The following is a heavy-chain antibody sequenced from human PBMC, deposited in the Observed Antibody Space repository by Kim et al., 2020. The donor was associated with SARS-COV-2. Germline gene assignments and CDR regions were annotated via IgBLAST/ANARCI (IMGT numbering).Heavy chain of an antibody. D-gene: IGHD3-9*01. CDR3: ARLSVDSTKGWFDP. J-gene: IGHJ5*02. CDR2: IYYSGST. CDR1: GGSISSSSYY. V-gene: IGHV4-39*01. Sequence: SGGSISSSSYYWGWTRQPPGKGLEWNGSIYYSGSTYNNPSLKSRVTISVDTAKNQFSLKLSSVAAADTAVYYCARLSVDSTKGWFDPWGQGTLVTVSS.